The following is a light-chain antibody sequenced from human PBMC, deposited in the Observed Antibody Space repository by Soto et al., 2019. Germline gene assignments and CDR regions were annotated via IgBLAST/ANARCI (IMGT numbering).Light chain of an antibody. CDR2: EAS. Sequence: QSVLTQPASVSGSPGQSITISCTGTSSDVWSYNLVSWYQQHPGKAPKLMIYEASKRPSGVSNRFSGSKSGNTASLTISGLQAEDEADYYCCSYAGPYVVFGGGTKLTVL. CDR1: SSDVWSYNL. V-gene: IGLV2-23*01. CDR3: CSYAGPYVV. J-gene: IGLJ2*01.